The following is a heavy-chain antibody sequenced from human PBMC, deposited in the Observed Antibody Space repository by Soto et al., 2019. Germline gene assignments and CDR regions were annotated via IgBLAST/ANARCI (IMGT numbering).Heavy chain of an antibody. D-gene: IGHD4-17*01. CDR2: INAFKGTT. J-gene: IGHJ4*02. CDR3: ARGALRYFDY. CDR1: GYTFTSYG. V-gene: IGHV1-18*01. Sequence: QVQLVQSGAEVRKPGASVKVSCKASGYTFTSYGISWVRQAPGQGLEWMGWINAFKGTTNYAQNLQDRVTMTTDPSTSRAYMELRSLRSDDTAVYYCARGALRYFDYWGQGTLITVSS.